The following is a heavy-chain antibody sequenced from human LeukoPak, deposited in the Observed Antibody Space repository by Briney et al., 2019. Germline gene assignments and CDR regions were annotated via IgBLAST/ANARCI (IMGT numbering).Heavy chain of an antibody. CDR3: ARVGACSGGSCYSEDAFDI. J-gene: IGHJ3*02. V-gene: IGHV1-2*02. D-gene: IGHD2-15*01. Sequence: ASVKVSCKASGYTFTGYYMHWERQAPGQGLEWMGWINPNSGGTNYAQKFQGRVTMTRDTSISTAYMELSRLRSDDTAVYYCARVGACSGGSCYSEDAFDIWGQGTMVTVSS. CDR1: GYTFTGYY. CDR2: INPNSGGT.